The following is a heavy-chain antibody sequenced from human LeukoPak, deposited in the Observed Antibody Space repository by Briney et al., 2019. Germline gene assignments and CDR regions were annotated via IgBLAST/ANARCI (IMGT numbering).Heavy chain of an antibody. J-gene: IGHJ6*03. Sequence: PSETLSLTCTVSGGSISSSSYYWGWIRQPPGKGLEWIGSIYYSGSTYYNPSLKSRVTISVDTSKNQFSLKLSSVTAADTAAYYCASTPWIQLWLAYYMDVWGKGTTVTISS. V-gene: IGHV4-39*01. CDR1: GGSISSSSYY. D-gene: IGHD5-18*01. CDR2: IYYSGST. CDR3: ASTPWIQLWLAYYMDV.